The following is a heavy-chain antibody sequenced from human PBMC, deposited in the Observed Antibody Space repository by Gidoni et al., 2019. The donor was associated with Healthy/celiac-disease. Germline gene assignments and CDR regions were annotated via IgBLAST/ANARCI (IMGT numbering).Heavy chain of an antibody. CDR1: GFTFRSYA. J-gene: IGHJ4*02. D-gene: IGHD3-10*01. CDR3: ARAQEVLLWFGELFDY. Sequence: QVQLVESGGGVVQPGRSLRLSCAASGFTFRSYAMHWVRQAPGKGLEWVAVISYDGSNKYYADSVKGRFTISRDNSKNTLYLQMNSLRAEDTAVYYCARAQEVLLWFGELFDYWGQGTLVTVSS. V-gene: IGHV3-30-3*01. CDR2: ISYDGSNK.